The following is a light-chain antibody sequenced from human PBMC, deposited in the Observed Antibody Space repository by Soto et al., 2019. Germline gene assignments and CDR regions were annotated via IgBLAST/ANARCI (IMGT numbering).Light chain of an antibody. CDR3: QHYGNSPYT. CDR2: DAS. V-gene: IGKV1-5*01. J-gene: IGKJ2*01. CDR1: ESITNR. Sequence: DIQMTQSPSTLSASVGDRVTITCRASESITNRLAWYQQKPGKAPKVLIYDASNLQSGVPSRFSGSGFGTEFTLTISRLESEDSAVYYCQHYGNSPYTFGRGTKLEI.